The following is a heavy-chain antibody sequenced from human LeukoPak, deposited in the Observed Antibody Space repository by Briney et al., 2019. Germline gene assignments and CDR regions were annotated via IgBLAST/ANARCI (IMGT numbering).Heavy chain of an antibody. Sequence: SETLSLTRTVSGGSISSYHWSWIRQPPGKGLEWIGYIYYSGSTNYNPSLKSRVTILVDTSKNQFSLRLSSVTAADTAVYYCARWRSSSANCQYLDYWGQGTLVTVSS. CDR1: GGSISSYH. CDR2: IYYSGST. V-gene: IGHV4-59*01. J-gene: IGHJ4*02. CDR3: ARWRSSSANCQYLDY. D-gene: IGHD2-2*01.